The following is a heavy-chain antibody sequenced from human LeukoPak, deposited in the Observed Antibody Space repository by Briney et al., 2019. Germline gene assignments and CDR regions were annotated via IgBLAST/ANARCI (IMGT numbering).Heavy chain of an antibody. V-gene: IGHV3-30-3*01. J-gene: IGHJ4*02. Sequence: GGSLRLSCAASGFTFSSYAMHWVRQAPGKGLEWVAVISYDGSNKYYADSVKGRFTISRDNSKNTLYLQMNSLRAEDTAVYYCARHVTPHGDYDRYSFDYWGQGTLVTVSS. D-gene: IGHD4-17*01. CDR3: ARHVTPHGDYDRYSFDY. CDR2: ISYDGSNK. CDR1: GFTFSSYA.